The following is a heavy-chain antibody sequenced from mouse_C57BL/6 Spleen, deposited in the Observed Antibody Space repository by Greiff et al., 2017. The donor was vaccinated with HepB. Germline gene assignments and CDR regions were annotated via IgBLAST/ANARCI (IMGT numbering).Heavy chain of an antibody. CDR1: GYAFSSSW. CDR2: IYPGDGDT. CDR3: ARGDYSNYGFAY. Sequence: VLLVESGPELVKPGASVKISCKASGYAFSSSWMNWVKQRPGKGLEWIGRIYPGDGDTNYNGKFKGKATLAADKSSSTAYMQLSSLTSEDSAVYVCARGDYSNYGFAYWGQGTLVTVSA. J-gene: IGHJ3*01. D-gene: IGHD2-5*01. V-gene: IGHV1-82*01.